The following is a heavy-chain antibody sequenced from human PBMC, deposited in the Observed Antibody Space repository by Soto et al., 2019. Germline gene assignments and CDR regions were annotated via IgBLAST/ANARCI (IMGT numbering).Heavy chain of an antibody. CDR2: IIPILDIP. J-gene: IGHJ6*02. V-gene: IGHV1-69*02. D-gene: IGHD2-8*02. Sequence: QVQLVQSGAEVKKPGSSVKVSCKASGGTFSRYTFTWVRQAPGQGLEWMGSIIPILDIPNYAQNFQGRVTITADKSTSTAYMELSSLTSDDPAVYYCASHVTGVLVLGTSPPGGDNYGWDVWGQGTTVTVSS. CDR1: GGTFSRYT. CDR3: ASHVTGVLVLGTSPPGGDNYGWDV.